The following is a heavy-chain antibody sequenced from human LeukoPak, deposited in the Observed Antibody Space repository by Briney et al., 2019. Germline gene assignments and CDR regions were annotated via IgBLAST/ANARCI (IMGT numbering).Heavy chain of an antibody. V-gene: IGHV3-74*01. D-gene: IGHD3-22*01. CDR2: IKSDGST. Sequence: GGSLRLSCAASGFTFSSYWMHWVRQAPGKGLVWVSRIKSDGSTNYADSVKGRFTISRDNAKNTVSLQMNSLRAEDTGVYYCSRAPSEIGGYYPEYFRHWGQGTLVTVSS. CDR1: GFTFSSYW. J-gene: IGHJ1*01. CDR3: SRAPSEIGGYYPEYFRH.